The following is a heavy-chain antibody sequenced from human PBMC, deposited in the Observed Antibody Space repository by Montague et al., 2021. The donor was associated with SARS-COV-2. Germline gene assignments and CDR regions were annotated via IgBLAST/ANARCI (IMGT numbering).Heavy chain of an antibody. Sequence: SETLSLTCAVYGGSFSGYYWSWIRQPPGKGLEWIGEISHSGVTTYNPSLNSRVTISVDTSKNQFSLNLTSVTAADTAVYYCARGSGITGIVLEDYYFDYWGQGALVTVSS. CDR1: GGSFSGYY. D-gene: IGHD3-22*01. J-gene: IGHJ4*02. CDR3: ARGSGITGIVLEDYYFDY. V-gene: IGHV4-34*01. CDR2: ISHSGVT.